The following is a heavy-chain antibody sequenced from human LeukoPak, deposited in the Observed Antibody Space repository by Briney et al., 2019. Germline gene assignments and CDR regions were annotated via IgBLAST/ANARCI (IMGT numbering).Heavy chain of an antibody. D-gene: IGHD3-10*01. J-gene: IGHJ4*02. V-gene: IGHV4-59*08. CDR1: GGTISSYY. CDR2: VYYSGST. Sequence: PSETLSLTCSVSGGTISSYYWNWIRQPPGKGLEWIGYVYYSGSTNYNPSLKSRVTISVDTSKTQFSLKLSSVTAADTAVYYCARSEGFGELLDWGQGTLVTVSS. CDR3: ARSEGFGELLD.